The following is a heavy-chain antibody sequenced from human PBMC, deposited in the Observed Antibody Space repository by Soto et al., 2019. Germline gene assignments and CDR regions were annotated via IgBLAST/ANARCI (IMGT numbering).Heavy chain of an antibody. CDR3: ARGALGGSYHEYFQH. J-gene: IGHJ1*01. V-gene: IGHV4-34*09. D-gene: IGHD1-26*01. CDR2: IYYSGST. CDR1: GESFGGYN. Sequence: TLSLTGALYGESFGGYNRTWVRQPPGKGLEWIGYIYYSGSTYYNPSLKSRVTISVDTSKNQFSLKLSSVTAADTAVYYCARGALGGSYHEYFQHWGQGTLVTVS.